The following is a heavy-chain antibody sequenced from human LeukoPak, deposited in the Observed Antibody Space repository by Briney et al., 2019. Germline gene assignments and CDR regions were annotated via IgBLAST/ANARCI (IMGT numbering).Heavy chain of an antibody. Sequence: SETLSLTCTVSGASISSGDCYWNWIRQPAGKGLEWIGRIFTSGSTNYNPSLKSRVTISVDTSKNQFSLKLNSVTATDTAMYYCASDYGGYEAAFDNWGQGTMVTVSS. CDR2: IFTSGST. V-gene: IGHV4-61*02. CDR1: GASISSGDCY. CDR3: ASDYGGYEAAFDN. J-gene: IGHJ3*02. D-gene: IGHD4-17*01.